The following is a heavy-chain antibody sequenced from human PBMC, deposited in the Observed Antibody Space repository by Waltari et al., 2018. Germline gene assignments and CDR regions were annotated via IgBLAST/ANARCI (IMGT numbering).Heavy chain of an antibody. CDR3: ARLYLPAAIRPTDY. D-gene: IGHD2-2*02. V-gene: IGHV1-2*06. J-gene: IGHJ4*02. CDR1: GYTFTGYY. CDR2: INPNSGGT. Sequence: QVQLVQSGAEVKKPGASVKVSCKASGYTFTGYYMHWVRQAPGQGLEWMGRINPNSGGTKYAQKFQVRVTMTRDTSISTAYMELSRLRSDDTAVYYCARLYLPAAIRPTDYWGQGTLVTVSS.